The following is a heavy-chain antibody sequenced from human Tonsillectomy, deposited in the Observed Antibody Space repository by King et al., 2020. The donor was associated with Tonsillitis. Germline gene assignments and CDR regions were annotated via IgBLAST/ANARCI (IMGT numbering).Heavy chain of an antibody. CDR3: ARDRPDWGDWYFDL. CDR2: ISSSGST. Sequence: VQLQESGPGLVKPSVTLSLTCTVSGGSMRSSYWSWLRPPPGKGLEWIGLISSSGSTNFHPSLEGRVSISLDTSKSQVSLQLTSVTAADTAIYYCARDRPDWGDWYFDLWGRGTLVTVSS. CDR1: GGSMRSSY. V-gene: IGHV4-59*01. D-gene: IGHD7-27*01. J-gene: IGHJ2*01.